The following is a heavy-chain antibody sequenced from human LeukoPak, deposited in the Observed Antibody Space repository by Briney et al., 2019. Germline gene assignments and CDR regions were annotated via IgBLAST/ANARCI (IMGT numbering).Heavy chain of an antibody. CDR1: GFTFSDYY. CDR2: ISSSGSTI. D-gene: IGHD3-9*01. J-gene: IGHJ6*03. Sequence: PGGSLRLSCAASGFTFSDYYMSWLRQAPGKGLEWVSYISSSGSTIYYAGSVKGRFTISRDNAKNSLYLQMNSLRAEDTAVYYCARGPHILTGIYYYYMDVWGKGTTVTISS. V-gene: IGHV3-11*04. CDR3: ARGPHILTGIYYYYMDV.